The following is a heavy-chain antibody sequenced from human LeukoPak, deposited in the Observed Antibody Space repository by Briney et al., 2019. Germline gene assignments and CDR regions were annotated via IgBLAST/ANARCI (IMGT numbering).Heavy chain of an antibody. CDR3: ASHITSGYYLYYFDY. Sequence: PGGSLRLSCAASGFTFSSYSMNWVRQAPGKGLEWVSAISGSVGSRYYADSVKGRFTISRDNSKNTLYLQMNSLRAEDTAVYYCASHITSGYYLYYFDYWGQGTLVTVSS. CDR2: ISGSVGSR. J-gene: IGHJ4*02. V-gene: IGHV3-23*01. CDR1: GFTFSSYS. D-gene: IGHD3-22*01.